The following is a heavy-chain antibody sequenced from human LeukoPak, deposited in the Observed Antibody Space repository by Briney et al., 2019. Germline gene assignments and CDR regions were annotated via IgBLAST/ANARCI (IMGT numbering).Heavy chain of an antibody. D-gene: IGHD1-26*01. Sequence: ASVKVSCKASGYTFTSYYMHWVRQAPGQGLEWMGIINPSGGSTSYAQKFQGRVTMTRDMSTSTVYMELSSLRSEDTAVYYCASDRSGPRGIFDYWGQGTLVTVSS. CDR1: GYTFTSYY. CDR3: ASDRSGPRGIFDY. CDR2: INPSGGST. V-gene: IGHV1-46*03. J-gene: IGHJ4*02.